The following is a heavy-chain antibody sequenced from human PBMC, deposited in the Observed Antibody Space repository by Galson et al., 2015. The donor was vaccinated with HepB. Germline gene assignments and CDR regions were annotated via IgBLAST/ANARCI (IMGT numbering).Heavy chain of an antibody. V-gene: IGHV3-66*01. CDR1: GFTVSSNY. D-gene: IGHD3-9*01. J-gene: IGHJ4*02. CDR2: IYSGGST. CDR3: ARDSRLGYFDWLLEVAPLDV. Sequence: SLRLSCAASGFTVSSNYMSWVRQAPGKGLEWVSVIYSGGSTYYADSVKGRFTISRDNSKNTLYLQMNSLRAEDTAVYYCARDSRLGYFDWLLEVAPLDVWGQGTLVTVSS.